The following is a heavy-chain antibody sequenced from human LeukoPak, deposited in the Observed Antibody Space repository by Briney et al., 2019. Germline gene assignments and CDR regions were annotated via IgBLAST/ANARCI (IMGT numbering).Heavy chain of an antibody. CDR1: GFTFSSYG. D-gene: IGHD3-10*01. Sequence: GGSLRLSCAAPGFTFSSYGMHWVRQAPGKGLEWVAFIRYDGSNKYYADSVKGRFTISRDNSKNTLYLQMNSLRAEDTAVYYCAKDRVLLWFGELNFWGQGTLVTVSS. CDR2: IRYDGSNK. J-gene: IGHJ4*02. CDR3: AKDRVLLWFGELNF. V-gene: IGHV3-30*02.